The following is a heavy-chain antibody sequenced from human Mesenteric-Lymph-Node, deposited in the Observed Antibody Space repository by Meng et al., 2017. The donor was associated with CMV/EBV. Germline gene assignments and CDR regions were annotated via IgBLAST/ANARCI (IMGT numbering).Heavy chain of an antibody. V-gene: IGHV3-74*01. CDR3: ARDNTQQGGAFDI. CDR2: INNNGSTT. CDR1: GFTLSNYW. D-gene: IGHD1-1*01. J-gene: IGHJ3*02. Sequence: GGSLRLSCVASGFTLSNYWMHWVRQAPGKGLVWVSLINNNGSTTIYADSVKGRFTISRDNAKNTLYLQMSSLRAEDTAVYYCARDNTQQGGAFDIWGQGTMVTVSS.